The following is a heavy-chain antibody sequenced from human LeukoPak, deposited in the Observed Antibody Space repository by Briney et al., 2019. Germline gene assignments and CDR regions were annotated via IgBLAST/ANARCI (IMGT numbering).Heavy chain of an antibody. CDR1: GESFSGYY. J-gene: IGHJ4*02. CDR3: ARTLVTAIPTRGFDY. CDR2: IDHSGST. V-gene: IGHV4-34*01. Sequence: SETLSLTCAVYGESFSGYYWSWIRQPPGKGLEWIGEIDHSGSTNYNPSLKSRVTISVDTPKNQFSLKLSSVTAADTAVYYCARTLVTAIPTRGFDYWGQGTLVTVSS. D-gene: IGHD2-21*02.